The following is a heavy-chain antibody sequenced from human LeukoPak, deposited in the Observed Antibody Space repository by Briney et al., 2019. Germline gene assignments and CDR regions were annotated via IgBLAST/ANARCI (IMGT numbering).Heavy chain of an antibody. CDR3: ARTTSGYYYSFDY. Sequence: SETLSLTCAVYGGSFSSYYWSWIRQPPGKGLEWIGYIYYSGSTNYNPSLKSRVTISVDTSKNQFSLKLSSVTAADTAVYYCARTTSGYYYSFDYWGQGTLVTVSS. CDR1: GGSFSSYY. CDR2: IYYSGST. J-gene: IGHJ4*02. D-gene: IGHD3-22*01. V-gene: IGHV4-59*01.